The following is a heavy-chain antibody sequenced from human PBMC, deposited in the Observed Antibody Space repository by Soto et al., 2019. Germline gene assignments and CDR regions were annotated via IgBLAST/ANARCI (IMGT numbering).Heavy chain of an antibody. CDR1: GFTFSTYD. CDR3: AKESVGGSYYSGL. CDR2: ISGSGLST. D-gene: IGHD1-26*01. Sequence: GGSLRLSCAASGFTFSTYDMSWVRQASGKGLEWVSAISGSGLSTYYTDSVKGRFTISRDNSKNTLHLEMNSLRAEDTAVYYCAKESVGGSYYSGLWGQGT. J-gene: IGHJ4*02. V-gene: IGHV3-23*01.